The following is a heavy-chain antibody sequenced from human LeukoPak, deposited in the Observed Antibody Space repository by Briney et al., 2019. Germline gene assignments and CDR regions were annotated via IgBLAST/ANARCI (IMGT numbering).Heavy chain of an antibody. D-gene: IGHD2-15*01. Sequence: GESLKISCKGSGYSFASCWIGWVRQMPGKGLEWMGIIYPADSGARYSPSFQGQVTISADKSISTAYLQWGSLKASDTAMYYCARRGGGYVDFWGQGTLVTVSS. CDR2: IYPADSGA. V-gene: IGHV5-51*01. J-gene: IGHJ4*02. CDR3: ARRGGGYVDF. CDR1: GYSFASCW.